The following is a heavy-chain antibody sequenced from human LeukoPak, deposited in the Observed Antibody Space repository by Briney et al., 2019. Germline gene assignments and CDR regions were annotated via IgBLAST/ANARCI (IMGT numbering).Heavy chain of an antibody. V-gene: IGHV1-2*02. Sequence: ASVTVSCKASGYTFTGYYMHWVRQAPGQGLEWMGWINPNSGGTNYAQKFQGRVTMTRDTSISTAYMELSRLRSDDTAVYYCAREGDYDILTGYSAVLDYWGQGTLVTVSS. CDR2: INPNSGGT. CDR3: AREGDYDILTGYSAVLDY. D-gene: IGHD3-9*01. J-gene: IGHJ4*02. CDR1: GYTFTGYY.